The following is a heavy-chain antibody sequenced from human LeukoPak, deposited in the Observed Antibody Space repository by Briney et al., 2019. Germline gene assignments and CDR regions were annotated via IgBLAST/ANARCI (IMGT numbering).Heavy chain of an antibody. D-gene: IGHD1-1*01. V-gene: IGHV4-59*01. Sequence: SEILSLTCTVSGDSISSYYWSWIRQPPGKGLGWIGYIYDSGSTNYNPSLKSRVTISLDTSKNQFSLKLRSVTAADTALYYCARGNPVATTGTKGGWFDPWGQGTLVTVSS. J-gene: IGHJ5*02. CDR3: ARGNPVATTGTKGGWFDP. CDR1: GDSISSYY. CDR2: IYDSGST.